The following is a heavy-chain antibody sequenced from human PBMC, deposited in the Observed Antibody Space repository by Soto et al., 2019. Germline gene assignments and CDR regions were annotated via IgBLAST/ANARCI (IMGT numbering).Heavy chain of an antibody. V-gene: IGHV1-3*01. J-gene: IGHJ5*02. CDR2: INAGNGNT. Sequence: XSVKVSCKASGYTFTSYAMHWVRQAPGQRLEWMGWINAGNGNTKYSQKFQGRVTITRDTSASTAYMELSSLRSEDTAVYYCARDLGSIRAVWFDPWGQGTLVTVSS. CDR3: ARDLGSIRAVWFDP. D-gene: IGHD6-19*01. CDR1: GYTFTSYA.